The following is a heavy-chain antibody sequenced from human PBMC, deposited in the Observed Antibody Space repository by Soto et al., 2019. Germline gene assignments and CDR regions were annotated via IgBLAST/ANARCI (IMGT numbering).Heavy chain of an antibody. D-gene: IGHD6-13*01. CDR2: ISSSGNTI. CDR1: GFTFSDYY. CDR3: ARAAGINYYYYYMDV. J-gene: IGHJ6*03. V-gene: IGHV3-11*01. Sequence: PGGSLRLSCAASGFTFSDYYMSWIRQAPGKGVEWVSYISSSGNTIYYADSVKGRFTISRDNAKNSLYLQMNSLRAEDTAVYYCARAAGINYYYYYMDVWGKGTTVTVAS.